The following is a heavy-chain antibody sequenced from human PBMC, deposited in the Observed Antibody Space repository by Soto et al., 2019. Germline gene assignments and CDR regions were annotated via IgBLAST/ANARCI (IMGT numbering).Heavy chain of an antibody. Sequence: GGSLRLSCAASGFTFSSYAMSWVRQAPGKGLEWVSAISGSGGSTYYADSVKGRFTISRDNSKNTLYLQMISLRAEDTAVYYCAKDPRSTMIVVVGPWFDPWGQGTLVTVSS. J-gene: IGHJ5*02. CDR3: AKDPRSTMIVVVGPWFDP. D-gene: IGHD3-22*01. CDR2: ISGSGGST. V-gene: IGHV3-23*01. CDR1: GFTFSSYA.